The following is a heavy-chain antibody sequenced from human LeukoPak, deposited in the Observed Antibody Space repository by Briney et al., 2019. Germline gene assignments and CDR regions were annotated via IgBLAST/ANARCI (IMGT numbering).Heavy chain of an antibody. CDR1: GFTFSSYA. Sequence: GGSLRLSCAASGFTFSSYAMSWVRQAPGKGLEWVSAISGSGTSTYYPDSVKGRFTISRDNSMNTLYLQMNSLRAEDTAIYYCAKEGSGWLYYFDYWGQGTLVTVSS. D-gene: IGHD6-19*01. J-gene: IGHJ4*02. CDR2: ISGSGTST. CDR3: AKEGSGWLYYFDY. V-gene: IGHV3-23*01.